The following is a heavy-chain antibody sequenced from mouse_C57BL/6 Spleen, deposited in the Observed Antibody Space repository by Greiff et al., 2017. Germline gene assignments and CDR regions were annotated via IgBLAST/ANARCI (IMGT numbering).Heavy chain of an antibody. CDR3: ARGHYAYYYAMDY. Sequence: QVQLQQPGAELVKPGASVKMSCKASGYTFTSYWITWVKQRPGQGLEWIGDIYPGSGSTNYNEKFKSKATLTVDTSSSTAYMQLSSLTSEDSAVYYCARGHYAYYYAMDYWGQGTSVTVSS. CDR1: GYTFTSYW. D-gene: IGHD1-2*01. J-gene: IGHJ4*01. V-gene: IGHV1-55*01. CDR2: IYPGSGST.